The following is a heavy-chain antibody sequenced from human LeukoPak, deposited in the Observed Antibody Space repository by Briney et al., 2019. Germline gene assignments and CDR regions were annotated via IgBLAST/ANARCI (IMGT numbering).Heavy chain of an antibody. CDR2: IYYSGTT. Sequence: SETLSLTCTVSGGSITSYYWSWIRQPPGKGLEWRGYIYYSGTTNYNPSLKSRVTISVDTSKNQFSLKVNSVTAADTAVYYCVRSKSGAYGWFDPWGQGTLVTVSS. D-gene: IGHD2-15*01. CDR3: VRSKSGAYGWFDP. J-gene: IGHJ5*02. V-gene: IGHV4-59*01. CDR1: GGSITSYY.